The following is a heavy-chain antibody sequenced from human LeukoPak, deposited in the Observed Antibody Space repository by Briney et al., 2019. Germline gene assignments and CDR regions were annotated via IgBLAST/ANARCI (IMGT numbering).Heavy chain of an antibody. CDR1: GFTFSSYD. V-gene: IGHV3-13*01. CDR3: ARDSSGWHPYYFDY. J-gene: IGHJ4*02. Sequence: GGSLRLSCAASGFTFSSYDMHWVRQATGKGLEWVSAIGTAGDTYYPGSVKGRFTISRENAKNSLYLQMNSLRAGDTAVYYCARDSSGWHPYYFDYWGQGTLVTVSS. D-gene: IGHD6-19*01. CDR2: IGTAGDT.